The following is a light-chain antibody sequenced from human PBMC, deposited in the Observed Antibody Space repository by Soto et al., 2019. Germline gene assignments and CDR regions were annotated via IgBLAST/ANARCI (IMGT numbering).Light chain of an antibody. Sequence: DIQMTQSPSSLSASVGDRVTITCRASQGISTYLNWYQQKPGKAPKLIIYAASSLQSGVPSRFSGSGSGTDFTLTISSLQPEDFATYYCQQANSFPLTFGGGTKVDIK. CDR3: QQANSFPLT. CDR2: AAS. J-gene: IGKJ4*01. CDR1: QGISTY. V-gene: IGKV1-39*01.